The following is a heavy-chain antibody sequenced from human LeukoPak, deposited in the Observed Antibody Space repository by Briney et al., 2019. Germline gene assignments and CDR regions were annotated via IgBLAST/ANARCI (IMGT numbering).Heavy chain of an antibody. CDR1: GGTFSSFV. V-gene: IGHV1-69*04. D-gene: IGHD3-16*01. Sequence: ASVKVSCKASGGTFSSFVITWVRQVPGQGLEWMGKIIPYLNIPDYAQKFQGRVTITADKSTSTAYMEVSGLRSEDTAVYYCARGGYYEADALDVWGQGTTVTASS. J-gene: IGHJ6*02. CDR3: ARGGYYEADALDV. CDR2: IIPYLNIP.